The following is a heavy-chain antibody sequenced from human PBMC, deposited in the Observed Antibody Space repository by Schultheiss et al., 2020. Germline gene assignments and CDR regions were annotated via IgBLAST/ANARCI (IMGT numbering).Heavy chain of an antibody. CDR3: GKDRVGPGAIAVAWFDP. CDR1: RFTFSNYA. J-gene: IGHJ5*02. Sequence: GGSLRLSCAASRFTFSNYAMSWVRQAPGKGLEWVSAISDSGGSTYYADSVRGRFTISRDNSKNMLYLQMSRVRAEDTAIYYCGKDRVGPGAIAVAWFDPWGQGTLVTGYS. D-gene: IGHD2-2*02. V-gene: IGHV3-23*01. CDR2: ISDSGGST.